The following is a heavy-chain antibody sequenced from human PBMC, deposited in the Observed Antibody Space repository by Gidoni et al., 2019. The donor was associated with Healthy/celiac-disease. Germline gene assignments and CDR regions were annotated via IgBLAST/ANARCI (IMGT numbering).Heavy chain of an antibody. J-gene: IGHJ6*02. CDR3: AREGIAAAGTSVFFRSYYYYGMDV. D-gene: IGHD6-13*01. V-gene: IGHV3-21*01. Sequence: EVQLVESGGGLVKPGGSLRLSCAASGFTFSSYSMNWVRQAPGKGLEWVSSIRSSSSYIYYADSVKGRFTISRDNAKNSLYLQMNSLRAEDTAVYYCAREGIAAAGTSVFFRSYYYYGMDVWGQGTTVTVSS. CDR1: GFTFSSYS. CDR2: IRSSSSYI.